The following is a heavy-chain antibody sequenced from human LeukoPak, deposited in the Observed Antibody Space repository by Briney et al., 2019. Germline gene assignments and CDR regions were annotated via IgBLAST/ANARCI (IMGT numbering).Heavy chain of an antibody. J-gene: IGHJ4*02. D-gene: IGHD3-22*01. CDR2: IYPGDSDT. V-gene: IGHV5-51*01. CDR3: ARRRYYYDSSGYYYVDY. Sequence: GESLKISCQGSGYSFTSYWIGWVRQMPGKGLEWMGIIYPGDSDTRYSPSFQGQVTISADKSISTAYLQWSSLKASDTAMYYCARRRYYYDSSGYYYVDYWGQGTLVTVSS. CDR1: GYSFTSYW.